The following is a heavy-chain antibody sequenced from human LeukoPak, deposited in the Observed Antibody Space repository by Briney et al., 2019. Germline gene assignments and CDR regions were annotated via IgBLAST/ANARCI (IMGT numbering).Heavy chain of an antibody. CDR2: ISSSSSYI. D-gene: IGHD6-19*01. V-gene: IGHV3-21*01. Sequence: YPGGSLRLSCAASGFTFSSYWMSWVRQAPGKGLEWVSSISSSSSYIYYADSVKGRFTISRDNAKNSLYLQMNSLRAEDTAVYYCAGGPHPAGIAVAGSFDYWGQGTLVTVSS. J-gene: IGHJ4*02. CDR1: GFTFSSYW. CDR3: AGGPHPAGIAVAGSFDY.